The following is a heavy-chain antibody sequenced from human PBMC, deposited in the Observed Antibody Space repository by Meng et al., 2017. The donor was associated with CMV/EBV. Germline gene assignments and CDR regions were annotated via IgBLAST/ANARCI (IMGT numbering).Heavy chain of an antibody. CDR3: ARVFAPNYDFWSGQRFDP. CDR1: TFSSYA. J-gene: IGHJ5*02. D-gene: IGHD3-3*01. CDR2: IIPIFGTA. Sequence: TFSSYAISWVRQAPGQGLEWMGGIIPIFGTANYAQKFQGRVTITADESTSTAYMELSSLRSGDTAVYYCARVFAPNYDFWSGQRFDPWGQGTLVTVSS. V-gene: IGHV1-69*01.